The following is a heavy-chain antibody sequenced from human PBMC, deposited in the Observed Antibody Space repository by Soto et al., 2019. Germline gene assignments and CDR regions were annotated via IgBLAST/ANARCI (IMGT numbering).Heavy chain of an antibody. CDR1: GFTFGNNA. D-gene: IGHD3-22*01. CDR2: IRSKNYGRTT. CDR3: SRPSDYYDSSGFEPGAFNI. J-gene: IGHJ3*02. Sequence: GGSLRLSCTGSGFTFGNNAMTWFRQAPGKGLEWVGFIRSKNYGRTTEYAASVQGRFTISRDDSKGVAYLEMNSLTTDYTAVYYWSRPSDYYDSSGFEPGAFNIWGQGTMVTVSS. V-gene: IGHV3-49*03.